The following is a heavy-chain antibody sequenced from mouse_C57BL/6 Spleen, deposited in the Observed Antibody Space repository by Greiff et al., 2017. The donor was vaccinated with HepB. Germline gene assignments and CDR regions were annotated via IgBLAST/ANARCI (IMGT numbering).Heavy chain of an antibody. CDR3: ARDRDYGSSGWYFDV. J-gene: IGHJ1*03. V-gene: IGHV5-4*01. CDR1: GFTFSSYA. Sequence: EVKLEESGGGLVKPGGSLKLSCAASGFTFSSYAMSWVRQTPEKRLEWVATISDGGSYTYYPDNVKGRFTISRDNAKNNLYLQMSHLKSEDTAMYYCARDRDYGSSGWYFDVWGTGTTVTVSS. CDR2: ISDGGSYT. D-gene: IGHD1-1*01.